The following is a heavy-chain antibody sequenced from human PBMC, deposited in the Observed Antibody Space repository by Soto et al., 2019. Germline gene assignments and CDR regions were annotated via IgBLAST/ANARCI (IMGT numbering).Heavy chain of an antibody. V-gene: IGHV3-9*01. D-gene: IGHD3-3*01. CDR3: AKDPYYDFWSGSRNWFDP. J-gene: IGHJ5*02. CDR1: GFTFDDYA. Sequence: EVQLVESGGGLVQPGRSLRLSCAASGFTFDDYATHWVRQAPGKGLEWVSGISWNSGSIGYADSVKGRFTISRDNAKNSLYLQMNSLRAEDTALYYCAKDPYYDFWSGSRNWFDPWGQGTLVTVSS. CDR2: ISWNSGSI.